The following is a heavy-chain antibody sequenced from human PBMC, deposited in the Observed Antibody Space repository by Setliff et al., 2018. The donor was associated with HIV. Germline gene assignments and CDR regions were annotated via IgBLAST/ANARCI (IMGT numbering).Heavy chain of an antibody. V-gene: IGHV3-30*04. D-gene: IGHD6-13*01. CDR1: GFTFSTYA. Sequence: GESLRLSCAASGFTFSTYAMNWVRQAPGKGLEWISVISYDGNNKYYADSVKGRFTVSRDASENTLYLHMDSLRTDDTALYFCARSQQRWVFVPVAAMGVWGKGTSVTVSS. CDR2: ISYDGNNK. J-gene: IGHJ6*03. CDR3: ARSQQRWVFVPVAAMGV.